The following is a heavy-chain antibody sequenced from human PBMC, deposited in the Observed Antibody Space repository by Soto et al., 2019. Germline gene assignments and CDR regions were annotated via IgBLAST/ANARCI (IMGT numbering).Heavy chain of an antibody. CDR3: ARVGANPSDY. V-gene: IGHV4-34*01. D-gene: IGHD1-26*01. CDR2: IEHSGST. CDR1: GASFSGYS. Sequence: SETLSLTCAVHGASFSGYSWSWIRQPPGKGLEWIGDIEHSGSTNYNSSLRSRVTISLDTSKNHFSLKLNSVTAADTAAYYCARVGANPSDYWGQGTLVTVSS. J-gene: IGHJ4*02.